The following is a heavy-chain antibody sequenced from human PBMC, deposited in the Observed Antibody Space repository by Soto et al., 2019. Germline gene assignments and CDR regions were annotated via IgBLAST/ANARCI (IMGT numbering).Heavy chain of an antibody. CDR2: IYYSGST. Sequence: ASETLSLTCTVSGGSISSGGYYWSWIRQPPGKGLEWIGSIYYSGSTYYNPSLKSRVTISVDTSKNQFSLKLSSVTAADTAVYYCARQSIAARPYGMDVWGQGTTVTVSS. J-gene: IGHJ6*02. D-gene: IGHD6-6*01. CDR1: GGSISSGGYY. CDR3: ARQSIAARPYGMDV. V-gene: IGHV4-39*01.